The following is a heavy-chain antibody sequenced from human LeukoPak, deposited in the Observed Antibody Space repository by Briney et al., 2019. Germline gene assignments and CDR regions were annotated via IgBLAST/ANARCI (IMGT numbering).Heavy chain of an antibody. Sequence: GGSLRLSCVASGFSFSTYGIHWVRQAPGKGLEWVSAISDSGGSTYYADSVKGRFTISRDNSKNTLYLQMNSLRAEDTAVYYCARGHSSSWYFENWFDPWGQGTLVTVSS. CDR2: ISDSGGST. V-gene: IGHV3-23*01. CDR1: GFSFSTYG. CDR3: ARGHSSSWYFENWFDP. D-gene: IGHD6-13*01. J-gene: IGHJ5*02.